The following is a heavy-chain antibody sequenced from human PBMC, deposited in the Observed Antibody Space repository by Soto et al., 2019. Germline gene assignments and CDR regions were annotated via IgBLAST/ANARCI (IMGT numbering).Heavy chain of an antibody. CDR3: ASGYSSSWYSGFYYGMDV. D-gene: IGHD6-13*01. CDR2: INHSGST. V-gene: IGHV4-34*01. CDR1: GGSFSGYY. J-gene: IGHJ6*02. Sequence: SETLSLTCAVYGGSFSGYYWSWIRQPPGKGLEWIGEINHSGSTNYNPSLKSRVTISVDTSKNQFSLKLSSVTAADTAVYYCASGYSSSWYSGFYYGMDVWGQGTTVTVSS.